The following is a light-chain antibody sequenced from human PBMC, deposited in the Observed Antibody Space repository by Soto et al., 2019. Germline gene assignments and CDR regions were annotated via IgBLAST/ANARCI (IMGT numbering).Light chain of an antibody. CDR1: QSVSSSY. V-gene: IGKV3-20*01. J-gene: IGKJ1*01. CDR2: GAS. CDR3: QKYGSSPKT. Sequence: EIVLTQSPATLSLSPGERATLSCRASQSVSSSYLAWYQQKPGQAPRILIYGASSRATGIPDRFSGSGSGTDFTLTISSLEPEDFAVYYCQKYGSSPKTCGQGTKVDIK.